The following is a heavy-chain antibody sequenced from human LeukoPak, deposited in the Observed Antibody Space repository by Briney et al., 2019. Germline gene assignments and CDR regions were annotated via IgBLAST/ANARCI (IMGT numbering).Heavy chain of an antibody. CDR2: IIPILGIA. Sequence: EASVKVSCKASGGTFSSYAISWVRQAPGQGLEWMGRIIPILGIANYAQKFQGRVTITADKSTSTAYMELSSLRAEDTALYYCAKVNTPKAYGSGSYWSLPSDYWGQGTLVTVSS. CDR1: GGTFSSYA. J-gene: IGHJ4*02. D-gene: IGHD3-10*01. V-gene: IGHV1-69*04. CDR3: AKVNTPKAYGSGSYWSLPSDY.